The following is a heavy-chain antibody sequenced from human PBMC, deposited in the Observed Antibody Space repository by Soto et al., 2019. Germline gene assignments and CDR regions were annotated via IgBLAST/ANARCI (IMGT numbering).Heavy chain of an antibody. CDR2: IIPIFGTE. CDR3: ARDDSSGYYFGY. V-gene: IGHV1-69*01. Sequence: QVQLVQSGAEVKKPGSSVKVSCKASGGTFSSYAISWVRQAPGKGLEWMGGIIPIFGTENYAQKFQGRVTITADESTSTAYMELSSLRSEDTAVYYCARDDSSGYYFGYWGQGTLVTVSS. CDR1: GGTFSSYA. D-gene: IGHD3-22*01. J-gene: IGHJ4*02.